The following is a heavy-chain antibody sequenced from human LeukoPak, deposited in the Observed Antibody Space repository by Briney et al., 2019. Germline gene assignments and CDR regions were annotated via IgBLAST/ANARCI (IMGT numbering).Heavy chain of an antibody. V-gene: IGHV4-59*12. CDR2: IHYSGST. J-gene: IGHJ4*02. Sequence: PSETLSLTCTVSGGSLSNYFWSWIRQPPGTGLEWIGYIHYSGSTNYNPSLKSRVTISVVTSMNQFSLRLTSVNAADTAVYYRARDIRSGSYFDFWGQGTLVTASS. CDR3: ARDIRSGSYFDF. D-gene: IGHD1-26*01. CDR1: GGSLSNYF.